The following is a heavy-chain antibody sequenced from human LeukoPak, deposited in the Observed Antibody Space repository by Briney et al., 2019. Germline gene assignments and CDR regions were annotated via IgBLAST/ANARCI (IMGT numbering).Heavy chain of an antibody. Sequence: GGSLRLSCAASGFTFSSYWMSWVRQAPGKGLEWVANIKQDGSEKYYVDSVKGRFTISRDNAKNSLYLQMNSLRAEDTAVYYCANSDFGGQYYFDYWGQGTLVTVSS. CDR2: IKQDGSEK. J-gene: IGHJ4*02. CDR1: GFTFSSYW. V-gene: IGHV3-7*03. CDR3: ANSDFGGQYYFDY. D-gene: IGHD3-16*01.